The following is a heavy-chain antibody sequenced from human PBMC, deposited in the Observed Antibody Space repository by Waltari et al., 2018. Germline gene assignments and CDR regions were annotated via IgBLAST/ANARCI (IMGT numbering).Heavy chain of an antibody. J-gene: IGHJ4*02. CDR1: GFTLSNSW. V-gene: IGHV3-74*03. CDR2: MNTDGSIT. CDR3: VRGGLAGAGDY. Sequence: EVQLVESGGGLVQPGGSLRLSCAASGFTLSNSWMHWVRQAPGKGLVWVSCMNTDGSITTYADSVKGRFTVSRDNAKNTLYLQMNSLRAEDTAVYYCVRGGLAGAGDYWGQGTLVTVPS. D-gene: IGHD6-13*01.